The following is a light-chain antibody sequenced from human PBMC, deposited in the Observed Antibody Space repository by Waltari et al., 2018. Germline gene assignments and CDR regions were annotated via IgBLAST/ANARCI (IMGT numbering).Light chain of an antibody. CDR2: GPS. J-gene: IGKJ3*01. V-gene: IGKV3-15*01. CDR1: QSVGSN. CDR3: QQYNNWPIT. Sequence: EIVMTQSPATLSVSPGERATLSCRASQSVGSNLAWYQQKPGQAPRLLIYGPSTRATGIPARFSGSGSGTEFTLTISSLQSEDFAVYYCQQYNNWPITFGPGTKVDIK.